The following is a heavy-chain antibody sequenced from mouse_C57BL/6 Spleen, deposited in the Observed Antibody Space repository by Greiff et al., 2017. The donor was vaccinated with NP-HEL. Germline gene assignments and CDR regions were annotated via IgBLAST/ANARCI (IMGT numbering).Heavy chain of an antibody. D-gene: IGHD1-1*01. Sequence: EVQLQESAAELVRPGASVKLSCTASGFNIKNTYMHWVKQRPEQGLEWIGRIDPANGNTKYAPKFQGKATITADTSSNTAYLQLSSLTSEDTAIYYCARSTLITTVVAHWYFDVWGTGTTVTVSS. CDR3: ARSTLITTVVAHWYFDV. CDR2: IDPANGNT. V-gene: IGHV14-3*01. J-gene: IGHJ1*03. CDR1: GFNIKNTY.